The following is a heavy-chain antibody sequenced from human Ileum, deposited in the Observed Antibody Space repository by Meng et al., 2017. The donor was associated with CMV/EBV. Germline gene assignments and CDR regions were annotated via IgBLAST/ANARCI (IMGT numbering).Heavy chain of an antibody. V-gene: IGHV4-34*01. CDR2: INHSGST. CDR3: ARKPIKSSTSLGP. D-gene: IGHD2-2*01. Sequence: SETLSLTCAVYGGSFSDYYWSWIRQPPGKGLEWIGEINHSGSTNYNPSLKSRVTISVDTSKKQFSLNLNSVTAADTAVYYCARKPIKSSTSLGPWGQGTLVTCYS. CDR1: GGSFSDYY. J-gene: IGHJ5*02.